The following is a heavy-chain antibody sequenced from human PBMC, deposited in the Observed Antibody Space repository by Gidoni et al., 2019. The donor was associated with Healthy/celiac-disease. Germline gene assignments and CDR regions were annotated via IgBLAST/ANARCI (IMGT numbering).Heavy chain of an antibody. CDR2: IYYSGST. J-gene: IGHJ4*02. CDR3: ARLGRDGYNYGYY. V-gene: IGHV4-59*08. Sequence: QVQLQESGPGLVKPSEPLSLTCTASGGSISSYYWSWIRQPPGKGLEWIGYIYYSGSTNYNPSLKSRVTISVDTSKNQFSLKLSSVTAADTAVYYCARLGRDGYNYGYYWGQGTLVTVSS. D-gene: IGHD5-12*01. CDR1: GGSISSYY.